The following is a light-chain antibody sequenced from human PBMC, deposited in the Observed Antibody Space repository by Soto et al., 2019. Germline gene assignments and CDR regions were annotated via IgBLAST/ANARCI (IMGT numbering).Light chain of an antibody. CDR2: DVN. CDR3: CSFAAMSGYV. V-gene: IGLV2-11*01. CDR1: SSDVGAYDH. Sequence: QSALTQPRSMSGPPGQSVTISCTGTSSDVGAYDHVSWYQQHPGKAPKLMIHDVNQRPSGVPDRLSGSKSGNTASLTISGLQAEDEADYYCCSFAAMSGYVFGTGTKLTVL. J-gene: IGLJ1*01.